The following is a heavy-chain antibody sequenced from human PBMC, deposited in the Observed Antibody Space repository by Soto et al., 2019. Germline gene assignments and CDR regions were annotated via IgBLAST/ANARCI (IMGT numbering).Heavy chain of an antibody. V-gene: IGHV4-31*03. D-gene: IGHD5-12*01. CDR1: GGSISSGGYY. Sequence: PSETLSLTCTVSGGSISSGGYYWSWIRQHPGKGLEWIGYIYYSGSTYYNPSLKSRVTISVDTSKNQFSLKLSSVTAADTAVYYCARIIWGYSGYDSGWFDPWGQGTLVTVSS. J-gene: IGHJ5*02. CDR2: IYYSGST. CDR3: ARIIWGYSGYDSGWFDP.